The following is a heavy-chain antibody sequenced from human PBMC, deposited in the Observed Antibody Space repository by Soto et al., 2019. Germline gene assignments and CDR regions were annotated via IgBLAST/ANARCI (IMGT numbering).Heavy chain of an antibody. Sequence: SETLSLTCTVSGGSISSSSYYWGWIRQPPGKGLEWIGSIYYSGSTYYNPSLKSRVTISVDTSKNQFSLKLSSVTAADTAVYYCARSGYDDNYYYYYMDVWGKGTTVTVSS. D-gene: IGHD3-22*01. V-gene: IGHV4-39*01. CDR3: ARSGYDDNYYYYYMDV. J-gene: IGHJ6*03. CDR2: IYYSGST. CDR1: GGSISSSSYY.